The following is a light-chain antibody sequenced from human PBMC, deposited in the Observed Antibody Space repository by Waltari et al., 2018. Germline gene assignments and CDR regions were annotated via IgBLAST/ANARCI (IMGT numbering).Light chain of an antibody. CDR2: AAS. V-gene: IGKV1-27*01. CDR1: KGISNY. J-gene: IGKJ1*01. Sequence: IQMTHSPSSLSASVGYSGTITCRASKGISNYCAWYQQKPGKVPKVLIYAASTLQSGVPSRFSGSGSGTHFTLTISSLQVEDVATYYCQEYNSAPRRTFGQGTKVEIK. CDR3: QEYNSAPRRT.